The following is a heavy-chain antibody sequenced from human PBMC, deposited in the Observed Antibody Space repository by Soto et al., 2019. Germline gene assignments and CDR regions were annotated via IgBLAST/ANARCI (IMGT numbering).Heavy chain of an antibody. D-gene: IGHD2-15*01. CDR1: GYSISSGYY. CDR3: ARALYCSGGSCSPLRGMDV. V-gene: IGHV4-38-2*01. CDR2: IYHSGST. Sequence: SETLSLTCVVSGYSISSGYYWGWIRQPPGKGLEWIGTIYHSGSTYYNPSLKSRVTISVDTSKNQFSLKVNSVTAADTAVYYCARALYCSGGSCSPLRGMDVWGLGTTVTVSS. J-gene: IGHJ6*02.